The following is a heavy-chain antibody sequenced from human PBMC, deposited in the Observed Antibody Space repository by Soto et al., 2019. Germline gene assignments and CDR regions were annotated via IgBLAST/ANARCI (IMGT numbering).Heavy chain of an antibody. CDR1: GYTLTSYA. Sequence: QVQLVQSGAAVKKPGASVKVSCKASGYTLTSYAMHWVRQAPGQRLEWMGWINAGNGNTKYSQKFQGRVTITRDTSASTAYMELSSLRSEDTAVYYCARAPGWYQLPFDYWGQGTLVTVSS. CDR3: ARAPGWYQLPFDY. CDR2: INAGNGNT. D-gene: IGHD2-2*01. J-gene: IGHJ4*02. V-gene: IGHV1-3*01.